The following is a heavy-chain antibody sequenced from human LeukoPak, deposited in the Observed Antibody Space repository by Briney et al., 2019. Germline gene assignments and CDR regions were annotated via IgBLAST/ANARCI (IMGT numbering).Heavy chain of an antibody. CDR2: ISGGGGST. J-gene: IGHJ6*02. V-gene: IGHV3-23*01. CDR3: AKVMVRGTYYYYGMHV. Sequence: GGSLRLSCAASGFTFSNFAMSWVRQDPAKGLEWVPAISGGGGSTYYADSVKGRFTISRDNSKNTLYLQMNSLRAEDTAIYYCAKVMVRGTYYYYGMHVWGQGTTVTVSS. D-gene: IGHD3-10*01. CDR1: GFTFSNFA.